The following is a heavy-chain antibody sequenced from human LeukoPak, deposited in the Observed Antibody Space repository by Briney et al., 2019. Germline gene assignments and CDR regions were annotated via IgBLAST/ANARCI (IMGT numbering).Heavy chain of an antibody. V-gene: IGHV3-30-3*01. Sequence: GGSLRLSCAASGFTFSNYAIHWVRQAPGKGLEWMTVISYDGSNKYYADFVKGRFTVSRDNSKNTLYLQMNSLRAEGTAVYYCARERIAETGTGWFDPWGQGTLVTVSS. CDR3: ARERIAETGTGWFDP. J-gene: IGHJ5*02. CDR2: ISYDGSNK. CDR1: GFTFSNYA. D-gene: IGHD6-13*01.